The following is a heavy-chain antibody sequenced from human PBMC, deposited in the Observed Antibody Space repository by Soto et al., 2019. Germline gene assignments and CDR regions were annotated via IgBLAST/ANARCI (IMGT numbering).Heavy chain of an antibody. V-gene: IGHV1-2*02. D-gene: IGHD6-6*01. CDR1: GFSFTGHY. Sequence: ASVKVSCKASGFSFTGHYIHWLRQAPGQSLDRMVWINAHSGGTEYAQNIQCRVTFTRDTSIATAYLTPTSMTSDVTALYYCAKDLTRQLAYWLDPWGQGTQVTVSS. CDR2: INAHSGGT. J-gene: IGHJ5*02. CDR3: AKDLTRQLAYWLDP.